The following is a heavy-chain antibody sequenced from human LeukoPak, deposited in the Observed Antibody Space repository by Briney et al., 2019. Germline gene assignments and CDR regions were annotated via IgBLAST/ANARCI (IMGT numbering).Heavy chain of an antibody. Sequence: PGRSLRLSCGASGFTFRSYSMNWVRQAPGKALEWVSYSSSSSSSIYYAGSVKGRFTISIDNAKNSLFLQMNSLRAEDTAVYYCARENFPAYFDYWGQGTLVTVSS. CDR2: SSSSSSSI. CDR1: GFTFRSYS. CDR3: ARENFPAYFDY. V-gene: IGHV3-48*01. J-gene: IGHJ4*02.